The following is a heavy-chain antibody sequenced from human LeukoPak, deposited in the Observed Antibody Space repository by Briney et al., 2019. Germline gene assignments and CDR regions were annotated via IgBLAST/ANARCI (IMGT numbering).Heavy chain of an antibody. CDR1: GFTFSSYS. D-gene: IGHD5-12*01. CDR2: MTATSNTF. CDR3: ARSLSGYDPLSAF. V-gene: IGHV3-48*04. J-gene: IGHJ1*01. Sequence: GGSLRLSCEVSGFTFSSYSMTWVRQVPGKGLEWIAYMTATSNTFYYADSVKGRFTISRDNARNSLFLQMSSLTVEDTAVYYCARSLSGYDPLSAFWGQGTLVTVSS.